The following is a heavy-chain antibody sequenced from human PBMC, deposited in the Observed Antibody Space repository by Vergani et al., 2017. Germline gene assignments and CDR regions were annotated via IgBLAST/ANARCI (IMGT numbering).Heavy chain of an antibody. J-gene: IGHJ4*02. CDR1: GGSISSSSYY. D-gene: IGHD3-3*01. CDR3: AVEVGDFWSGYLDY. CDR2: IYYCGST. V-gene: IGHV4-39*07. Sequence: QLQLQESGPGLVKPSETLSLTCTVSGGSISSSSYYWGWIRQPPGKGLEWIGSIYYCGSTNYNPARKIRVTISVDTSKNQFALKLSSVTAADTAVYYCAVEVGDFWSGYLDYWGQGTLVTVSS.